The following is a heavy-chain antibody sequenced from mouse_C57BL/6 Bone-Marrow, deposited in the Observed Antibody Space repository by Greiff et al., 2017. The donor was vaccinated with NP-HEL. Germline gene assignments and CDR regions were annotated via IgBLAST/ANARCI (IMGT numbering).Heavy chain of an antibody. J-gene: IGHJ2*01. D-gene: IGHD2-4*01. V-gene: IGHV14-4*01. CDR3: TTRLRRGY. CDR1: GFNIKDDY. CDR2: IDPENGDT. Sequence: EVKLLESGAELVRPGASVKLSCTASGFNIKDDYMHWVKQRPEQGLEWIGWIDPENGDTEYASKFQGKATITADTSSNTAYLQLSSLTSEDTAVYYCTTRLRRGYWGQGTTLTVSS.